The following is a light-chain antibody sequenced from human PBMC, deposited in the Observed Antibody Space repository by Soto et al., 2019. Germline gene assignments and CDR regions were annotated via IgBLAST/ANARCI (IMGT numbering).Light chain of an antibody. Sequence: QSVLTQPPSASGSPGQSVTISCTGTSSDVGGYNYVSWYQQHPGKAPKVMIYEVNKRPSGVPDRFSGSKSGNTASLTVSGLQAEDEADYYCCSYAGSNNYVFGTGTKVT. J-gene: IGLJ1*01. CDR3: CSYAGSNNYV. CDR2: EVN. CDR1: SSDVGGYNY. V-gene: IGLV2-8*01.